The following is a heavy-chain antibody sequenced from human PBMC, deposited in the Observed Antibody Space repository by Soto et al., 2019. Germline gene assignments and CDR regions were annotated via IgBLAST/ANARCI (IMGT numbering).Heavy chain of an antibody. D-gene: IGHD2-15*01. CDR2: IYYRSKWFH. Sequence: SQTLSLTCVISGDSVSSNGAGWNWIRQSPSRGLQWLGRIYYRSKWFHDYAASVESRMAINPDTSRNQFSLQLNYVTPEDTAVYYCARVHCSAGTCLDGLDFWGQGTTVTVSS. J-gene: IGHJ6*02. CDR1: GDSVSSNGAG. CDR3: ARVHCSAGTCLDGLDF. V-gene: IGHV6-1*01.